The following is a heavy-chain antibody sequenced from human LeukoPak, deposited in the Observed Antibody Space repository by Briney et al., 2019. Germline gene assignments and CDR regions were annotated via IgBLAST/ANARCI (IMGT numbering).Heavy chain of an antibody. CDR2: IKEDESEK. Sequence: GGSLRLSCTAPGFTFSAYWMFWVRQAPGKGLEWVANIKEDESEKYYVDSVKGRFTISRDNAKNSLYLQMNSLRVEDTAVYYCEGAFDIWGQGTMVTVSS. CDR1: GFTFSAYW. CDR3: EGAFDI. V-gene: IGHV3-7*03. J-gene: IGHJ3*02.